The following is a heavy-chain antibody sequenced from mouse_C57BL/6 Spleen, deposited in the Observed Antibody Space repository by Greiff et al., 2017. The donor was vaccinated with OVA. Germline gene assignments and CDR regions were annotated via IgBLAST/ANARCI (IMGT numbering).Heavy chain of an antibody. CDR3: ARLGYYGSDAMDY. Sequence: VQLQQSGTELVKPGASVKLSCKASGYTFTSYWMHWVKQRPGQGLEWIGNINPSNGGTNYNEKFKSKATLTVDKSSSTAYMQLSSLTSEDSAVEYCARLGYYGSDAMDYWGQGTSVTVSS. V-gene: IGHV1-53*01. D-gene: IGHD1-1*01. CDR2: INPSNGGT. J-gene: IGHJ4*01. CDR1: GYTFTSYW.